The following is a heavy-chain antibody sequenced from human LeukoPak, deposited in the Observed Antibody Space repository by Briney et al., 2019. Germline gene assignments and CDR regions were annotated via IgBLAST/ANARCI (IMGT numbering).Heavy chain of an antibody. D-gene: IGHD6-19*01. CDR1: GFTFSSYS. CDR2: ISSSSSTI. CDR3: ASGSSGWWGDAFDI. Sequence: GGSLRLSCAASGFTFSSYSMNWVRQAPGKGLEWVSSISSSSSTIYYADSVKGRFTISRDNAKNSLYLQMNSLRAEDTAVYYCASGSSGWWGDAFDIWGQGTMVTVSS. V-gene: IGHV3-48*04. J-gene: IGHJ3*02.